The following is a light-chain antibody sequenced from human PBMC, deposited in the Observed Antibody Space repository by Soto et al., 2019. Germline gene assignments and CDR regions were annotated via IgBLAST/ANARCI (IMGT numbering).Light chain of an antibody. V-gene: IGLV2-23*01. Sequence: QSALPQPASVSGSPGQSITISCTGTSSDVGNYNLVSWYQQLPGKAPKLMIYEDSKRPSGVSNRFSGSKSGNTASLTVSGLQAEDEADYYCCSYAGSSTVIFGGGTKVTVL. CDR3: CSYAGSSTVI. CDR1: SSDVGNYNL. J-gene: IGLJ2*01. CDR2: EDS.